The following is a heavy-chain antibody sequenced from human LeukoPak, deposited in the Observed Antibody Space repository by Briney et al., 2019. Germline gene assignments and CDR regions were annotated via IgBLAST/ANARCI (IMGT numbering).Heavy chain of an antibody. CDR3: ARVGGITLALAPSPFPDYNYYYMDV. J-gene: IGHJ6*03. V-gene: IGHV3-21*01. Sequence: GGSLRLSCAASGFTLSSYSMNWVRQAPGKGLECVSSISSSSSYIYYTDSVEGRFTISRDNAKKSLYLQMNSLRAEDTAVYYCARVGGITLALAPSPFPDYNYYYMDVWGKGTTVTVSS. CDR2: ISSSSSYI. D-gene: IGHD3-10*01. CDR1: GFTLSSYS.